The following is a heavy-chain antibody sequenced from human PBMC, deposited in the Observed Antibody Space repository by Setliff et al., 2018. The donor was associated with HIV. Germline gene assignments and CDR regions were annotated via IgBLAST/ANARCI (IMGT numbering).Heavy chain of an antibody. CDR1: GFPFSDYY. Sequence: GGSLRLSCAASGFPFSDYYMSWIRQAPGKGLEWVSYISSSGSTIYYADSVKGRFTISRDNAKDSLYLQMNSLRAEDTVVYYCARGSMIAHYYYYGMDVWGQGTTVTVSS. J-gene: IGHJ6*02. CDR2: ISSSGSTI. V-gene: IGHV3-11*01. D-gene: IGHD3-22*01. CDR3: ARGSMIAHYYYYGMDV.